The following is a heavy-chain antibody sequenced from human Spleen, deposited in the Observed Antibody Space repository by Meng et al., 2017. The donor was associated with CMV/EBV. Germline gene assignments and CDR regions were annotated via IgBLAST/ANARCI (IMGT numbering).Heavy chain of an antibody. V-gene: IGHV1-8*03. Sequence: ASLKVSCKVSGYTFTSYDINWVRQATGQGLEWMGWMNPNSGNTGYAQKFQGRVTITRNTSISTAYMELSRLRSDDTAVYYCARGGPRKVGGGMDVWGQGTTVTVSS. D-gene: IGHD1-14*01. CDR3: ARGGPRKVGGGMDV. J-gene: IGHJ6*02. CDR2: MNPNSGNT. CDR1: GYTFTSYD.